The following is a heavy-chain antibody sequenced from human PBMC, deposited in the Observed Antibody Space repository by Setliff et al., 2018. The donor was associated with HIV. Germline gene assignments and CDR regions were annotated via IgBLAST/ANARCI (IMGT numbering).Heavy chain of an antibody. Sequence: SVKVSCKASGGTFSSYAISWVRQAPGQGLDWMGGIIPVFGTTNYAQKFQGRVTITADESTSTPYMELSSLRSEDTAVYYCARGGVYYYDSSGWSMDYWGQGTLVTSPQ. D-gene: IGHD3-22*01. V-gene: IGHV1-69*13. CDR2: IIPVFGTT. CDR1: GGTFSSYA. J-gene: IGHJ4*02. CDR3: ARGGVYYYDSSGWSMDY.